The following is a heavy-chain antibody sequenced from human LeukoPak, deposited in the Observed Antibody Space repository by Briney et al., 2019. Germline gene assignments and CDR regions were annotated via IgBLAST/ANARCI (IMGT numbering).Heavy chain of an antibody. V-gene: IGHV3-7*01. CDR2: IKQDGSEQ. J-gene: IGHJ4*02. CDR3: ASGTGWLIDY. Sequence: GGSLRLSCAASGFTFSAYWMTWVRQAPGKALEWVANIKQDGSEQFYLESVKGRFTISRDNAENSLHLQMTSLRVEDTAIHYCASGTGWLIDYWGQGTLVTVSS. CDR1: GFTFSAYW. D-gene: IGHD1-7*01.